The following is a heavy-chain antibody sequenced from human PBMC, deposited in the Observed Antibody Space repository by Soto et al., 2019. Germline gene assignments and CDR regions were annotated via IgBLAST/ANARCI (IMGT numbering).Heavy chain of an antibody. CDR3: AREDDYDILTGYDAFDI. V-gene: IGHV3-48*03. CDR1: GFTFSSYE. Sequence: VGSLRLSCAASGFTFSSYEMNWVRQAPGKGLEWVSYISSSGSTIYYADSVKGRFTISRDNAKNSLYLQMNSLRAEDTAVYYCAREDDYDILTGYDAFDIWGQGTMVTVSS. CDR2: ISSSGSTI. J-gene: IGHJ3*02. D-gene: IGHD3-9*01.